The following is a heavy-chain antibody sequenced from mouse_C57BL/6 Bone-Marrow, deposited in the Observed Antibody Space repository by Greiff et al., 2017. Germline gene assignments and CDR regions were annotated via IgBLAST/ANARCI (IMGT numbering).Heavy chain of an antibody. Sequence: EVKVVESGEGLVKPGGSLTLSCAASGFTFSDYGMHWVRQAPEKGLEWVAYISSGRSTISYADTVKGRFTISRDNAKNTLFLQMTSLRSEDTAMYYCADDYDWFAYWGQGTLVTVSA. V-gene: IGHV5-17*01. D-gene: IGHD2-4*01. CDR2: ISSGRSTI. J-gene: IGHJ3*01. CDR1: GFTFSDYG. CDR3: ADDYDWFAY.